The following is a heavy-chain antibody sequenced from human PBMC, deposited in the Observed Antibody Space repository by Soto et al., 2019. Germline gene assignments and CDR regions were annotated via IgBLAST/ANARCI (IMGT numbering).Heavy chain of an antibody. D-gene: IGHD2-2*01. V-gene: IGHV3-30*04. J-gene: IGHJ6*02. Sequence: PGGSLRLSCAASGFNFSSYAMYWVRRAQGKGLEWVAAISYDGRRKYYADSVKGRIPISRDNSKNTFYVQMNSLRVADTALYYCARPRESSTSPWYALDVWGQGTTVTVSS. CDR2: ISYDGRRK. CDR3: ARPRESSTSPWYALDV. CDR1: GFNFSSYA.